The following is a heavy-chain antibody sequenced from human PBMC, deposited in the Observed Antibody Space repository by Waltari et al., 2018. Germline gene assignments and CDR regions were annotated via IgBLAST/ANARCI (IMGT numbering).Heavy chain of an antibody. V-gene: IGHV3-30*02. J-gene: IGHJ4*02. D-gene: IGHD1-1*01. Sequence: QVQLVESGGGVVQPGGSLRLSCAASGFTFSSYGMHWVRQAPGKGLEWVAFIRYDGSNKYDTDSGKGRFTISRDNSKNTLYLQMNSLRAEDTAVYYCAKRGPGGTGTGFDYWGQGTLVTVSS. CDR3: AKRGPGGTGTGFDY. CDR2: IRYDGSNK. CDR1: GFTFSSYG.